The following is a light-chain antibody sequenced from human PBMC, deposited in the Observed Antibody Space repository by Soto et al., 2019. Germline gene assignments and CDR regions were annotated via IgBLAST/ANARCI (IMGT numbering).Light chain of an antibody. J-gene: IGLJ2*01. CDR2: DNN. V-gene: IGLV1-51*01. CDR3: GTWDSSLSVVV. CDR1: SSNIGNNY. Sequence: QSVLTQPPSVSAAPGQKVTISCSGSSSNIGNNYVSWYQQLPGTAPKLLIYDNNKRPSGIPDRFSGSKSGTSATLGITGLQTGEEDDYYCGTWDSSLSVVVFGGGTKVTVL.